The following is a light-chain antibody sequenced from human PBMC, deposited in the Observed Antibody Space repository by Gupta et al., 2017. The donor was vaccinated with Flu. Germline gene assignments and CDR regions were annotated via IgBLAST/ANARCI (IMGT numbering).Light chain of an antibody. CDR3: QAWDSSTEV. J-gene: IGLJ1*01. Sequence: SYELTQPPSVSVSPGQTASITCSGDKLGDKYTCWYQQKPGQSPVLVIYQDNKRPSGIPERFSGSNSGNTATLTISATQAMDDADYYCQAWDSSTEVFGTGTKVTVL. V-gene: IGLV3-1*01. CDR1: KLGDKY. CDR2: QDN.